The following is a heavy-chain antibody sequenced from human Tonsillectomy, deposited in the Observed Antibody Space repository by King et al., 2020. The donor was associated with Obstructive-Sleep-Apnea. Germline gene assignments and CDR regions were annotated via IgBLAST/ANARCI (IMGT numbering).Heavy chain of an antibody. J-gene: IGHJ4*02. CDR2: INWNGGST. Sequence: VQLVESGGGVVRPGGSLRLSCAASGFTFDDYGMSWVRQAPGKGLEWVSGINWNGGSTGYADSVKGRFTISRDNAKNSLYLQMNSLRAEDTALYHCARGPYYYVSSGYYLEYYFDYWGQGTLVTVSS. CDR1: GFTFDDYG. D-gene: IGHD3-22*01. V-gene: IGHV3-20*01. CDR3: ARGPYYYVSSGYYLEYYFDY.